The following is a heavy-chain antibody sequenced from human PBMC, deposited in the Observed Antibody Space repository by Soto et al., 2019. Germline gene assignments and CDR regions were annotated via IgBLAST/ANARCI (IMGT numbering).Heavy chain of an antibody. CDR3: VRSFSGGWPYFDY. Sequence: PSETLSLTCTVSGASISGYYWSWIRQPPGKGLEWIGYISYSGSTNYNPSLKSRLIISEDTSKNQFSLKLTSVTTADAAVYYCVRSFSGGWPYFDYWGQGTLVTVSS. D-gene: IGHD1-26*01. J-gene: IGHJ4*02. V-gene: IGHV4-59*01. CDR1: GASISGYY. CDR2: ISYSGST.